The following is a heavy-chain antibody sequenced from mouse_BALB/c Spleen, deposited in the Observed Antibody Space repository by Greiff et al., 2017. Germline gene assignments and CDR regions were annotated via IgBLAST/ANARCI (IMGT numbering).Heavy chain of an antibody. J-gene: IGHJ2*01. CDR2: ISSGSSTI. D-gene: IGHD4-1*01. V-gene: IGHV5-17*02. Sequence: EVKLMESGGGLVQPGGSRKLSCAASGFTFSSFGMHWVRQAPEKGLEWVAYISSGSSTIYYADTVKGRFTISRDNPKNTLFLQMTSLRSEDTAMYYCARSLGPFDYWGQGTTLTVSS. CDR1: GFTFSSFG. CDR3: ARSLGPFDY.